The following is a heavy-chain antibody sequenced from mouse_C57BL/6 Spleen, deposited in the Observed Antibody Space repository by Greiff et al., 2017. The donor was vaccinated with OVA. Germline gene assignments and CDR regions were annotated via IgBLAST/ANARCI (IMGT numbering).Heavy chain of an antibody. CDR1: GYTFTSYW. CDR2: IHPNSGST. CDR3: ASYYGNYLDY. V-gene: IGHV1-64*01. J-gene: IGHJ2*01. Sequence: QVQLQQPGAELVKPGASVKLSCKASGYTFTSYWMHWVKQRPGQGLEWIGMIHPNSGSTKYNEKFKRKATLTVDKSSSTAYMQLSSLTSEDSAVYYCASYYGNYLDYWGQGTTLTVSS. D-gene: IGHD1-1*02.